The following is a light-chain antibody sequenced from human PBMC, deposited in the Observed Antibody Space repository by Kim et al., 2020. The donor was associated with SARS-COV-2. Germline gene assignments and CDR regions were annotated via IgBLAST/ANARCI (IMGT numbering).Light chain of an antibody. Sequence: LSQGERATLSCRASQSVSSSLAWYQQKPGHAPRLLIYDASNRATGIPARFSGSGSGTDFTLTINSLEPEDFAVYYCQQRSIWPPGSFGQGTKLEIK. J-gene: IGKJ2*04. V-gene: IGKV3-11*01. CDR2: DAS. CDR1: QSVSSS. CDR3: QQRSIWPPGS.